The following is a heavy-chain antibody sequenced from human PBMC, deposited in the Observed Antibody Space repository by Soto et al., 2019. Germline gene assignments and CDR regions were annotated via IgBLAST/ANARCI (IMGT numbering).Heavy chain of an antibody. CDR3: ARQGYCSRENCLWNAFDF. V-gene: IGHV1-69*06. CDR1: GGTFGTYA. J-gene: IGHJ3*01. D-gene: IGHD2-2*01. Sequence: QLQLVQSGAEVRKPGSSVNVSCKASGGTFGTYAISWVRQAPGQGLEWMGGIVFIHGTANYAQKFQGRVTITADISASTTYMELSSLRSDDTAVYFCARQGYCSRENCLWNAFDFWGQGTLVTVSS. CDR2: IVFIHGTA.